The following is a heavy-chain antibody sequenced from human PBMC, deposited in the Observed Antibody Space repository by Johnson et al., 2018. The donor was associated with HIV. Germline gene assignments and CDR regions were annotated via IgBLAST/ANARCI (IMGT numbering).Heavy chain of an antibody. J-gene: IGHJ3*02. D-gene: IGHD6-19*01. CDR3: ARDWGLYSSGWYVDAFDI. V-gene: IGHV3-30-3*01. CDR1: GFTFSSYA. Sequence: QVQLVESGGGVVQPGRSLRLSCAASGFTFSSYAMHWVRQAPGKGLEWVAVISYDGSNKYYADSVKGRFTISRDNSKNTLYLQMNSLRAEDTAGYYCARDWGLYSSGWYVDAFDIWGQGTMVTVSS. CDR2: ISYDGSNK.